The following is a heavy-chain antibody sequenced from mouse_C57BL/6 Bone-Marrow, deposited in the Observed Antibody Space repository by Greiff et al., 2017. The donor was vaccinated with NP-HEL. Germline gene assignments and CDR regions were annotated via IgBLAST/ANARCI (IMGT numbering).Heavy chain of an antibody. CDR2: FYPGSGSI. CDR3: ARHERGRPAWFAY. Sequence: QVQLQQSGAELVKPGASVTLSCKASGYTFTEYTIHWVKQRSGQGLEWMGWFYPGSGSIKYNEKFKDKATLTADTSSSTVYMVLSRLTSEDAAVYFWARHERGRPAWFAYWGQGTLVTVSA. CDR1: GYTFTEYT. D-gene: IGHD1-1*01. V-gene: IGHV1-62-2*01. J-gene: IGHJ3*01.